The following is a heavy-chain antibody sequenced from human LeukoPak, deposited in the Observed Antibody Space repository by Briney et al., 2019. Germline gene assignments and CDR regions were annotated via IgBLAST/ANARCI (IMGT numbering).Heavy chain of an antibody. CDR1: GYTLTELS. J-gene: IGHJ4*02. D-gene: IGHD3-22*01. V-gene: IGHV1-24*01. Sequence: ASVKVSCMVSGYTLTELSMHWVRQAPGKGLEGMGGFGPEDGETIYAQKFQGRVTMTEDTSTDTAYMELSSLRSEDTAVYYCATEFTDSSGYYYFLNYWGQGTLVTVSS. CDR3: ATEFTDSSGYYYFLNY. CDR2: FGPEDGET.